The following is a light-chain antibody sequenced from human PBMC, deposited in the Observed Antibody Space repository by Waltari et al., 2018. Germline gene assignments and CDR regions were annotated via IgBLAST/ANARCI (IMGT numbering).Light chain of an antibody. CDR2: EVN. V-gene: IGLV2-23*02. CDR1: SSDVGSYNR. Sequence: QSALTQPASVSGSPGQSISISCTGTSSDVGSYNRVPWYQQHQVKSPKLMVFEVNKRPSGFSNRFSGSKSGNTASLTISGLQAEDEAEYYCCSYAGGTTPYVFGSGTKVTVL. CDR3: CSYAGGTTPYV. J-gene: IGLJ1*01.